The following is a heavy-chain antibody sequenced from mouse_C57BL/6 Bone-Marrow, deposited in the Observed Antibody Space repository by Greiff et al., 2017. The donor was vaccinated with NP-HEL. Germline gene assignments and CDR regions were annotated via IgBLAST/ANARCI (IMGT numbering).Heavy chain of an antibody. J-gene: IGHJ4*01. CDR1: GFSLTSYG. CDR3: AKKGYTGYYYAMDY. Sequence: QVQLKESGPGLVQPSQSLSITCTVSGFSLTSYGVHWVRQSPGKGLEWLGVIWRGGSTDYNAAFMSRLSITKDNSKSQVFFKMNSLQADDTAIYYCAKKGYTGYYYAMDYWGQGTSVTVSS. CDR2: IWRGGST. V-gene: IGHV2-5*01. D-gene: IGHD2-2*01.